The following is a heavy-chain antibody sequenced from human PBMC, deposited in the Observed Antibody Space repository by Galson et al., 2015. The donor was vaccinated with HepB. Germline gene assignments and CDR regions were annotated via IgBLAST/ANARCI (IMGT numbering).Heavy chain of an antibody. J-gene: IGHJ4*02. CDR1: GGSISSSSYY. CDR3: ARHGAYGGKAFDY. CDR2: IYYSGST. Sequence: LSLTCTVSGGSISSSSYYWGWIRQPPGEGLEWIGSIYYSGSTYYNPSLKSRVTISVDTSKNQFSLKLSSVTAADTAVYYCARHGAYGGKAFDYWGQGTLVTVSS. D-gene: IGHD4-23*01. V-gene: IGHV4-39*01.